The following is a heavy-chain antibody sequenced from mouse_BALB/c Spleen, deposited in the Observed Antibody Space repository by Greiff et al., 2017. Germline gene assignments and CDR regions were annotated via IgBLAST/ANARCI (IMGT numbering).Heavy chain of an antibody. CDR3: AKHEYGNSYAMDY. D-gene: IGHD2-1*01. V-gene: IGHV2-6-5*01. Sequence: VKLMESGPGLVAPSQSLSITCTVSGFSLTDYGVSWIRQPPGKGLEWLGVIWGGGSTYYNSALKSRLSISKDNSKSQVFLKMNSLQTDDTAMYYCAKHEYGNSYAMDYWGQGTSVTVSS. CDR2: IWGGGST. CDR1: GFSLTDYG. J-gene: IGHJ4*01.